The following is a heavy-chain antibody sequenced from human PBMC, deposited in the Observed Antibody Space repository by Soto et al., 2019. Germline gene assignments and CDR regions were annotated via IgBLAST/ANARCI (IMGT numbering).Heavy chain of an antibody. J-gene: IGHJ4*02. CDR1: GGTFSSYT. Sequence: SVKVSCKASGGTFSSYTISWVRQAPGQGLEWMGRIIPILGIANYAQKFQGRVTITADKSTSTAYMELSSLRSEDTAVYYCASDRGYCGGDCYTYWGQGTLVTVSS. D-gene: IGHD2-21*01. CDR3: ASDRGYCGGDCYTY. V-gene: IGHV1-69*02. CDR2: IIPILGIA.